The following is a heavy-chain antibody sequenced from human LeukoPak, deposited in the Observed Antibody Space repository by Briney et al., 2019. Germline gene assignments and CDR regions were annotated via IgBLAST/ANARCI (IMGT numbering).Heavy chain of an antibody. CDR2: ISAYNGNT. CDR1: GYSFTSYG. Sequence: ASVKVYCKASGYSFTSYGISWVRPAPGQGLAWMGWISAYNGNTSYAQKFQGRVTMTEDTSTDTAYMELSSLRSEDTAVYYCARGHGGPHSGAFDIWGQGTMVTVSS. J-gene: IGHJ3*02. CDR3: ARGHGGPHSGAFDI. V-gene: IGHV1-18*01. D-gene: IGHD4-23*01.